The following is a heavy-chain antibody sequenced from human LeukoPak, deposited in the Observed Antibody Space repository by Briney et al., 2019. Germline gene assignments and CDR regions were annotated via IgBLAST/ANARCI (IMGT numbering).Heavy chain of an antibody. CDR1: GFTFSNAR. V-gene: IGHV3-21*01. J-gene: IGHJ4*02. D-gene: IGHD6-13*01. Sequence: GGSLRLSCAASGFTFSNARMSWVRQAPGKGLEWVSSISSSSSYIYYADSVKGRFTISRDNAKNSLYLQMNSLRAEDTAVYYCARGRSSSWYFFDYWGQGTLVTVSS. CDR2: ISSSSSYI. CDR3: ARGRSSSWYFFDY.